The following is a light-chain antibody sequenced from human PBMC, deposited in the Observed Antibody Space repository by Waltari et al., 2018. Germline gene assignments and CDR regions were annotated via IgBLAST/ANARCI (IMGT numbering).Light chain of an antibody. J-gene: IGKJ2*01. CDR1: QSVLYSSNNKNY. CDR2: WAS. CDR3: QQYYSTPLT. Sequence: DIVMTQSPDSLAVPLGERATITCKSSQSVLYSSNNKNYLALYQQKPGQPPKLLIYWASIRESGVPDRFSGSGSGTDFTLTISSLQAEDVAVYYCQQYYSTPLTFGQGTKLEIK. V-gene: IGKV4-1*01.